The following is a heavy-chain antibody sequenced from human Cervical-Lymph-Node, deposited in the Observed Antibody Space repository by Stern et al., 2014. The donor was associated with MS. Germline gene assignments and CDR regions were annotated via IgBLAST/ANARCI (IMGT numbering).Heavy chain of an antibody. CDR2: IVGIPGTA. CDR1: GDTFARHT. Sequence: VQLVQSGAEVKRPGSSVKVSCKASGDTFARHTISWVRQAPGQGLEWLGWIVGIPGTANYARQFQGRVTITADKSSSTAYMELRSLSSEDTAVYFCASGYSYVWNDHAYGMGVWGQGTTVTVSS. V-gene: IGHV1-69*08. D-gene: IGHD5-18*01. CDR3: ASGYSYVWNDHAYGMGV. J-gene: IGHJ6*02.